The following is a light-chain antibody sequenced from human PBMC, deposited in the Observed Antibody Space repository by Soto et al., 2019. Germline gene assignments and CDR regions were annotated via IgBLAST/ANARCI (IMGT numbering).Light chain of an antibody. CDR3: QHYRTSPQT. CDR2: GAS. Sequence: IVLTQSPGTLSLSPGERVALSCRASQTLSVSYLAWYQQKPGQAPRLLIYGASTRATGIPDRFSGSGSGTDSPLTISGMATADSALYYCQHYRTSPQTFGQGTKVDTK. J-gene: IGKJ1*01. V-gene: IGKV3-20*01. CDR1: QTLSVSY.